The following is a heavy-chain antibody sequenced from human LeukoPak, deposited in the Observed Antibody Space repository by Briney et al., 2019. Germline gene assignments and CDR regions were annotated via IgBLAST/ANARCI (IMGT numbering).Heavy chain of an antibody. D-gene: IGHD6-13*01. CDR3: AKRVPAAAGTLFDY. CDR1: GFTPSNYA. J-gene: IGHJ4*02. Sequence: RGSLRLSCAASGFTPSNYAMSWVRQAPGKGLGWVSAIIGGVGSTYYADSVKGRFTISTDNSTNTLYLQMNRLRAESTPIYLFAKRVPAAAGTLFDYWGQGTLVTVSS. V-gene: IGHV3-23*01. CDR2: IIGGVGST.